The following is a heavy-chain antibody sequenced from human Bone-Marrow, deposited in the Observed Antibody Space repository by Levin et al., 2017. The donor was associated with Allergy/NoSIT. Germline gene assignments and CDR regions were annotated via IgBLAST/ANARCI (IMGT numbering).Heavy chain of an antibody. CDR1: GYSFASYW. CDR3: ARAYLGYSVDGVSYLDWFGP. Sequence: GGSLRLSCKASGYSFASYWISWVRQMPGKGLEWMGRIDPTDSYTNYSPSFEGHVTISVDKSTSTAYLQWTSLKASDTAMYYCARAYLGYSVDGVSYLDWFGPWGQGTLVTVSS. V-gene: IGHV5-10-1*01. CDR2: IDPTDSYT. J-gene: IGHJ5*02. D-gene: IGHD2-8*01.